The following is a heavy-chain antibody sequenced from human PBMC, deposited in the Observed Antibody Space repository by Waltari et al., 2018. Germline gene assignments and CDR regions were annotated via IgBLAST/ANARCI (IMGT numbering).Heavy chain of an antibody. CDR2: IKQDGSEK. D-gene: IGHD6-19*01. Sequence: EVQLVESGGGLVQPGGSLRLSCAASGFTFSSYWMSWVRQAPGKWLEWVANIKQDGSEKYYVDSVKGRFTISRDNAKNSLYLQMNSLRAEDTAVYYCARVYSSGWGGAFDIWGQGTMVTVSS. CDR3: ARVYSSGWGGAFDI. CDR1: GFTFSSYW. V-gene: IGHV3-7*01. J-gene: IGHJ3*02.